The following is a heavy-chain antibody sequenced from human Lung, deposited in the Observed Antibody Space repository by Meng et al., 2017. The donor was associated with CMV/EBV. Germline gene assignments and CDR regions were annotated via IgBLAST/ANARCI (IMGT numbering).Heavy chain of an antibody. J-gene: IGHJ4*02. CDR2: ISCYNGDT. CDR1: GYTFTHHG. Sequence: QAQLVQSVAEVKKPGASVKVSCKASGYTFTHHGISWIRQAPGQGLEWMGWISCYNGDTNYAQKLQGRVTMTTDTSTNTAYMDLRSLRSDDTAVYYCARDPSNTSGRYAYFDYWGQGTLVTVSS. V-gene: IGHV1-18*01. D-gene: IGHD6-19*01. CDR3: ARDPSNTSGRYAYFDY.